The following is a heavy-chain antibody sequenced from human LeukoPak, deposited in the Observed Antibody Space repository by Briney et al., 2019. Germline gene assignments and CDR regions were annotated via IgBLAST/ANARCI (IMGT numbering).Heavy chain of an antibody. V-gene: IGHV3-23*01. D-gene: IGHD4-17*01. CDR3: ATPHPATYGDYRTLYY. Sequence: GGSLRLSCAASGFTFTSYAMSWVRQAPGKGLEWVSAISGSGGSTYYADSVKGRFTSSRDNSENSLYLQMSSLRPEDTAAYYCATPHPATYGDYRTLYYWGQGTLVTVSS. J-gene: IGHJ4*02. CDR1: GFTFTSYA. CDR2: ISGSGGST.